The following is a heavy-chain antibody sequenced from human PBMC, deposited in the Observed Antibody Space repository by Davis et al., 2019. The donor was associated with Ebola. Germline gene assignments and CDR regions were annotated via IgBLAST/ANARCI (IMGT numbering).Heavy chain of an antibody. J-gene: IGHJ2*01. CDR1: GGSISSYY. D-gene: IGHD5-24*01. CDR3: ARPARGGYKCQVGVDWYFDL. V-gene: IGHV4-59*01. CDR2: IYYSGST. Sequence: PSETLSLTCTVSGGSISSYYWSWIRQPPGKGLEWIGYIYYSGSTNYNPSLKSRVTISVDTSKNQFSLKLSSVTAADTAVYYCARPARGGYKCQVGVDWYFDLWGRGTLVTVSS.